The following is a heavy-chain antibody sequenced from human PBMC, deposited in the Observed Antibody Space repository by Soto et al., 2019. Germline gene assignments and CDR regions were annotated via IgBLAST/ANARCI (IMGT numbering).Heavy chain of an antibody. D-gene: IGHD6-6*01. CDR1: GASMSSGGYY. Sequence: QVQLQESGPGLVKPSQTLSLTCTVSGASMSSGGYYWTWIRQSPGKGLEWIGYIYYSGSTYYNPSLESRFPLSLDPSRRQFSRTLHSVTAADTAIYYCARDRHNNFFDPWGQGTLVTVSS. CDR2: IYYSGST. J-gene: IGHJ5*02. CDR3: ARDRHNNFFDP. V-gene: IGHV4-31*03.